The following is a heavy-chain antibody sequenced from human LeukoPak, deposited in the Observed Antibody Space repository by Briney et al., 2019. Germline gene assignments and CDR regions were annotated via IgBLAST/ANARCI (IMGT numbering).Heavy chain of an antibody. Sequence: GASVKVSCKASGGTFSSYAISWVRQAPGQGLEWMGGIIPIFGTANYAQKFQGRVTITADESTSTAYMELSSLRSEDTAVYYCARSGSYYSHLDYYYGMDVWGQGTTVTVSS. CDR1: GGTFSSYA. CDR2: IIPIFGTA. D-gene: IGHD1-26*01. CDR3: ARSGSYYSHLDYYYGMDV. J-gene: IGHJ6*02. V-gene: IGHV1-69*13.